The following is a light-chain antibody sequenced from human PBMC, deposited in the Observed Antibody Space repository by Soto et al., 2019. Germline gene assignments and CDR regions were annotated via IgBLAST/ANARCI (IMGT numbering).Light chain of an antibody. CDR2: GAS. Sequence: EIVLTQSPGTLSLSPGERATLSCRASQSVSCCFLAWYQQKPGQAPRLLIYGASSRAPGISDRFSGSGSCTDFTLSNSRLEPEDFAVYYCQQYGGAPLFTFGPGAPVDI. J-gene: IGKJ3*01. V-gene: IGKV3-20*01. CDR1: QSVSCCF. CDR3: QQYGGAPLFT.